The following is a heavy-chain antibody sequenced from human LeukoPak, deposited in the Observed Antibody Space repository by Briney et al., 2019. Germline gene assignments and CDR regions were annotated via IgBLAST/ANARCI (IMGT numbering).Heavy chain of an antibody. J-gene: IGHJ4*02. CDR3: ARDLWAGTRTPFDY. D-gene: IGHD1-7*01. Sequence: ASVKVSCKASGYTFTSYGISWVRQAPGQGLEWMGWISAYNGNTNYAQKLQGRVTMTTDTSTSTAYMGLRSLRSDDTAVYYCARDLWAGTRTPFDYWGQGTLVTVSS. CDR1: GYTFTSYG. V-gene: IGHV1-18*01. CDR2: ISAYNGNT.